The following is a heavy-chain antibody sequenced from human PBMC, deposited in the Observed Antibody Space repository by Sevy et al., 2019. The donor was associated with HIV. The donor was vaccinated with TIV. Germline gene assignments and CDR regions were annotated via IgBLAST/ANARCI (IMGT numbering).Heavy chain of an antibody. D-gene: IGHD3-22*01. CDR1: GFTVNSNY. Sequence: GGSLRLSCAASGFTVNSNYMTWVRQAPGKGLEGVSVIHSDDTTYHADSVKDRFTISRDDSKNSLYLQLNSLRAEDTAIYYCARKYDSSGYFDYWGQGTLVTVSS. V-gene: IGHV3-66*01. CDR3: ARKYDSSGYFDY. CDR2: IHSDDTT. J-gene: IGHJ4*02.